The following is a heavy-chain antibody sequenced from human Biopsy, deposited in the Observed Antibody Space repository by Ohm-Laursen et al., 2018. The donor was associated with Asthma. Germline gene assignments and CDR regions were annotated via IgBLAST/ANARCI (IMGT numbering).Heavy chain of an antibody. V-gene: IGHV3-7*01. CDR3: ARTFHFWSPYHAEHYQL. CDR2: IKHDGSEK. D-gene: IGHD3-3*02. Sequence: GSLRLSCTAFGFTFSSYWMSWVRQVPGKGLEWVANIKHDGSEKNHVDSLKGRFTISRDNAKNSLYLQMNSLRAEDTAVYYCARTFHFWSPYHAEHYQLWGQGTLVTVSS. CDR1: GFTFSSYW. J-gene: IGHJ1*01.